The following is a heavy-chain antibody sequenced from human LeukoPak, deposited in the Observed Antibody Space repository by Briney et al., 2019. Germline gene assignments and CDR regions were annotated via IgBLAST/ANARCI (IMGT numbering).Heavy chain of an antibody. CDR3: ARVRRSFTMVRGVNWFDP. V-gene: IGHV3-21*01. J-gene: IGHJ5*02. Sequence: GGSLRLSCAASGFTFSSYSMNWVRQAPGKGLEWVSSISSSSSYIYYADSVKGRFTISRDNAKNSLYLQMNSLRAEDTAVYYCARVRRSFTMVRGVNWFDPWGQGTLVTVSS. CDR2: ISSSSSYI. D-gene: IGHD3-10*01. CDR1: GFTFSSYS.